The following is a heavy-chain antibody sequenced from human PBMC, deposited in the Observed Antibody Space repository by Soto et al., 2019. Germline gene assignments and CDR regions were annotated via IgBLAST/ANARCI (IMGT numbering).Heavy chain of an antibody. Sequence: GGSLRLSCAASGFTFDDYAMHWVRQAPGKGLEWVSGISWNSGSIGYADSVKGRFTISRDNAKNSLYLQMNSLRAEDTALYYCAKGTTVTTIDYWGQGTLVTVSS. CDR1: GFTFDDYA. J-gene: IGHJ4*02. V-gene: IGHV3-9*01. CDR3: AKGTTVTTIDY. CDR2: ISWNSGSI. D-gene: IGHD4-17*01.